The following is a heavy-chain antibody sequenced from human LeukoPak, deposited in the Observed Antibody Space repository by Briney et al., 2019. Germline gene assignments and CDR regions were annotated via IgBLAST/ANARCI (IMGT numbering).Heavy chain of an antibody. Sequence: SVKVSCKASGGTFSSYAISWVRQAPGQGLEWMGRIIPILGIANYAQKFQGRVTITADKSTSTAYMELSSLRSEDTAVYYCARPGYSSSQAGYYYGMDVWGQGTTVTVSS. D-gene: IGHD6-13*01. CDR2: IIPILGIA. V-gene: IGHV1-69*04. J-gene: IGHJ6*02. CDR1: GGTFSSYA. CDR3: ARPGYSSSQAGYYYGMDV.